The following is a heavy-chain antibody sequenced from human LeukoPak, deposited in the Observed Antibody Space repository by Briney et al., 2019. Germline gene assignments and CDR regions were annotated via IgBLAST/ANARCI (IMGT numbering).Heavy chain of an antibody. D-gene: IGHD6-13*01. Sequence: SETLSLTCTVSGGSISTYYWSWIRQPPGKGLEWIGYIYYSGSTNYNPSHKSRVTISVDTSKNQFSLKLSSVTAADTAVYYCAGIPGGYSSNWYYFDYWGQGTLVTVSS. J-gene: IGHJ4*02. V-gene: IGHV4-59*01. CDR2: IYYSGST. CDR1: GGSISTYY. CDR3: AGIPGGYSSNWYYFDY.